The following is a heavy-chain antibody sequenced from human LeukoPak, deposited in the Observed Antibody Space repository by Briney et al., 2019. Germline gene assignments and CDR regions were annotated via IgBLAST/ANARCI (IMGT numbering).Heavy chain of an antibody. CDR2: ISYDGSNK. J-gene: IGHJ3*02. Sequence: GRSLRLSCAASGFTFSSYAMHWVRQAPGKGLEWVAVISYDGSNKYYADSVKGRFTISRDNSKNTLYLQMNSLRAEDTAVYYCARAAIPLIVGATGAFDIWGQGTMVTVSS. V-gene: IGHV3-30-3*01. D-gene: IGHD1-26*01. CDR1: GFTFSSYA. CDR3: ARAAIPLIVGATGAFDI.